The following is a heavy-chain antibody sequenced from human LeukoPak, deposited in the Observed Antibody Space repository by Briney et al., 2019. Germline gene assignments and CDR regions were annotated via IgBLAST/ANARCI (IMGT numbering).Heavy chain of an antibody. J-gene: IGHJ4*02. CDR1: GFTFSNAW. V-gene: IGHV3-7*03. Sequence: PGGSLRLSCAASGFTFSNAWMSWVRQAPGKGLEWVASIKQDGSEKYYVDSVKGRFTISRDNAKNSLNLQMNSLRAEDTAVYYCARHPNYYDSSGYYKGFDCWGQGTLVTVSS. CDR3: ARHPNYYDSSGYYKGFDC. CDR2: IKQDGSEK. D-gene: IGHD3-22*01.